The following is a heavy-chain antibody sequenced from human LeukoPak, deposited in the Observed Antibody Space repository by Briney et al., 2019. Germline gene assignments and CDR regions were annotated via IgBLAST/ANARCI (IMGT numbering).Heavy chain of an antibody. CDR2: ISAYNGHR. CDR1: GYTFTSYG. D-gene: IGHD3-22*01. Sequence: ASVKVSCKASGYTFTSYGISWVRQAPGQGLEWLGCISAYNGHRNYAQKVQGRVTMTTDTSTSTAYMELRSLRSDDTAVYYCARGGGRYSSSGYPIDYWGQGTLVTVSS. V-gene: IGHV1-18*01. J-gene: IGHJ4*02. CDR3: ARGGGRYSSSGYPIDY.